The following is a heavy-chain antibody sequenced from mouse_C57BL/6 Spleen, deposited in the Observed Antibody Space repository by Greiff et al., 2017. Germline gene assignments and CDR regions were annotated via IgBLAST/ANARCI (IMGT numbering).Heavy chain of an antibody. CDR1: GYTFTSYW. J-gene: IGHJ3*01. CDR3: ARSGDRAWFAY. Sequence: QVQLQQPGAELVRPGSSVKLSCKASGYTFTSYWMHWVKQRPIQGLEWIGNIDPSDSETHYNQKFKDKDTLTVDKSSSTAYMQLSSLTSEDSAVYYCARSGDRAWFAYWGQGTLVTVAA. D-gene: IGHD3-1*01. CDR2: IDPSDSET. V-gene: IGHV1-52*01.